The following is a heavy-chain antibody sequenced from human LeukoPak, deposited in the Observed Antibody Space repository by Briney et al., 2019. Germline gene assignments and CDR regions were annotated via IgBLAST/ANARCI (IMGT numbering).Heavy chain of an antibody. CDR1: GGSISSGGYY. CDR2: IYYSGNT. Sequence: SETLSLTCTVSGGSISSGGYYWSWIRQHPGKGLEWIGYIYYSGNTYYNPSLKSRVTISADTPKNQFSLKLSSVTAADTAAYYCARDLGNSSSWVLPYYSGMDVWGQGTTVTVSS. D-gene: IGHD6-13*01. CDR3: ARDLGNSSSWVLPYYSGMDV. J-gene: IGHJ6*02. V-gene: IGHV4-31*03.